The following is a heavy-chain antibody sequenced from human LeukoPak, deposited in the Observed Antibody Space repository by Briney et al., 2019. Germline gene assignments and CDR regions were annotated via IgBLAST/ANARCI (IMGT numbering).Heavy chain of an antibody. CDR3: ARGYQPPYDY. D-gene: IGHD2-2*01. Sequence: GGSLRLSCAASGFTFSSYIMNWVRQTPGKGLEWVSSISSDSSYIYYADSVKGRFTISRDNAKNSLYLQMNSLRAEDTAVYYCARGYQPPYDYWGQGTLVTVSS. CDR1: GFTFSSYI. CDR2: ISSDSSYI. V-gene: IGHV3-21*01. J-gene: IGHJ4*02.